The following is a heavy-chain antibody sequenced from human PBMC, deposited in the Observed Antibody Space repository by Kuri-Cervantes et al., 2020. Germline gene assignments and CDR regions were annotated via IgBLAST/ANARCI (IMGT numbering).Heavy chain of an antibody. J-gene: IGHJ4*02. Sequence: SETLSLTCTVSGDSITSDTYYWAWIRQPPGKGLEWIGSIYHSGSTYYNPSLKSRVTISVDTSKNQFSLKLSSVTAADTAVYYCARLDGTSSHYWGQGTLVTVSS. CDR3: ARLDGTSSHY. CDR1: GDSITSDTYY. CDR2: IYHSGST. V-gene: IGHV4-38-2*02. D-gene: IGHD2-2*01.